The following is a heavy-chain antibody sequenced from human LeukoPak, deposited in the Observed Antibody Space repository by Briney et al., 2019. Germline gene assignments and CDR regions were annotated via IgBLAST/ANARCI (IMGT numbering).Heavy chain of an antibody. CDR1: GGTFSSYA. J-gene: IGHJ3*02. D-gene: IGHD3-22*01. CDR2: INPNSGGT. CDR3: ARPTRLFGAFDI. Sequence: ASVKVSCKASGGTFSSYAISWVRQAPGQGLEWMGRINPNSGGTNYAQKFQGRVTMTRDTSISTAYMELSRLRSDDTAVYYCARPTRLFGAFDIWGQGTMVTVSS. V-gene: IGHV1-2*06.